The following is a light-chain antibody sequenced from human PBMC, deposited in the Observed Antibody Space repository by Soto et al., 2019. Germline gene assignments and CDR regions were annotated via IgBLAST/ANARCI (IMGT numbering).Light chain of an antibody. CDR3: QTWGTGMV. CDR2: INSDGSH. J-gene: IGLJ2*01. V-gene: IGLV4-69*01. Sequence: QPVLTQSHSASASLGASVKLTCTLSSGHSTYVIAWHQQQPEKGPRYLMTINSDGSHNKGDVIPDRFSGSSSGAERYLTIASLQSEDEADYYCQTWGTGMVFGGGTKLTVL. CDR1: SGHSTYV.